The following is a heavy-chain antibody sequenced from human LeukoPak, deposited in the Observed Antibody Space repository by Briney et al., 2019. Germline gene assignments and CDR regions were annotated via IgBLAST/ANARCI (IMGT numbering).Heavy chain of an antibody. CDR3: ARRRGGVTTSGYAFDI. V-gene: IGHV4-39*01. J-gene: IGHJ3*02. CDR1: GGSISSSSYY. D-gene: IGHD4-17*01. CDR2: IYYSGST. Sequence: SETLSLTCTVSGGSISSSSYYWGWIRQPPGKGLEWIGSIYYSGSTYYNPSLKSRVTISVDTSKNQFSLKLSSVTAADTAGYYCARRRGGVTTSGYAFDIWGQGTMVTVSS.